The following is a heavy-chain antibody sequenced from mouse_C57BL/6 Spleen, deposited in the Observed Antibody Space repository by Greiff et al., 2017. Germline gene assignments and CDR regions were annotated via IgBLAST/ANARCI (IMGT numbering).Heavy chain of an antibody. CDR2: IYPRSGNT. Sequence: QVQLKESGAELARPGASVKLSCKASGYTFTSYGISWVKQSTGQGLEWIGEIYPRSGNTYYNEKFKGKATLTADKSSSTAYMELRSLTSEDSAVYFCARKDYPFDYWGQGTTLTVSS. V-gene: IGHV1-81*01. J-gene: IGHJ2*01. CDR3: ARKDYPFDY. D-gene: IGHD2-4*01. CDR1: GYTFTSYG.